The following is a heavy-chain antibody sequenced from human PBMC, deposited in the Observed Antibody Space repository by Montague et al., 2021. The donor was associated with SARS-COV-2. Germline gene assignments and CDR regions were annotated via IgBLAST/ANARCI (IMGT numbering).Heavy chain of an antibody. Sequence: SETLSLTCAVYGGSLSGYYWSWIRQTPGKGLEWIGEINHSGNTNXXPSLKSRLTISVDTSKKQFSLNLSSVTTADTAVYYCARGADYDFWSGYLRYKWFDPWGLGTPVTVSS. CDR1: GGSLSGYY. D-gene: IGHD3-3*01. CDR2: INHSGNT. V-gene: IGHV4-34*01. J-gene: IGHJ5*02. CDR3: ARGADYDFWSGYLRYKWFDP.